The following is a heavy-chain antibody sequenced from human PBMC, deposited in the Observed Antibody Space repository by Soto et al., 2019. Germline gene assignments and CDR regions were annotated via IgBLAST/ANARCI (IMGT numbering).Heavy chain of an antibody. CDR3: ASGKSQMTQDRMGFYYYMDV. V-gene: IGHV1-69*08. Sequence: QVQLVQSGAEVKKPGSSVRISCAACGATFNDYTFTWVRRAPGQGHEWMGRVIPLLDASNYAEKFQDRVTITADRSTSTVYMELSGLKSEDSAIYYCASGKSQMTQDRMGFYYYMDVWGKGTTVTVSS. CDR2: VIPLLDAS. D-gene: IGHD2-15*01. CDR1: GATFNDYT. J-gene: IGHJ6*03.